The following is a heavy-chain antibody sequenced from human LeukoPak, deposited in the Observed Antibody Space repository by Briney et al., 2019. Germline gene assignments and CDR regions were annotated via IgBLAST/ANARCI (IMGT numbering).Heavy chain of an antibody. J-gene: IGHJ4*02. CDR1: GFTFSTYA. D-gene: IGHD5/OR15-5a*01. V-gene: IGHV3-64*01. Sequence: GGSLRLSCAASGFTFSTYAMHWVRQAPGKGLEYVSAITNNGGIAYYANSVKGRFTISRDNAKNSLYLQMNSLRAEDTALYYCAKDLRLWGQGTLVTVSS. CDR2: ITNNGGIA. CDR3: AKDLRL.